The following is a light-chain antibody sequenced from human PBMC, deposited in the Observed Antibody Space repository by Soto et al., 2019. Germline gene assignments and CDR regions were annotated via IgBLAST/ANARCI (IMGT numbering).Light chain of an antibody. CDR2: LEGSGSY. Sequence: QLVLTQSSSASASLGSSVKLTCTLSSGHSSYIIAWHQQQPGKAPRYLMKLEGSGSYNKGSGVPDRFSGSSSGADRYLTLSNLRFEDEADYYCETWDSNTRVFGGGTKLTGL. V-gene: IGLV4-60*02. CDR3: ETWDSNTRV. CDR1: SGHSSYI. J-gene: IGLJ3*02.